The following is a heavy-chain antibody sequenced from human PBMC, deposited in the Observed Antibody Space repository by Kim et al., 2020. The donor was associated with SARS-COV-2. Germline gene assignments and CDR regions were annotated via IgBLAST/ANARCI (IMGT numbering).Heavy chain of an antibody. V-gene: IGHV4-39*01. CDR1: GVSITRSNYY. J-gene: IGHJ2*01. CDR3: ARHHGEFYGVLRWYFGP. D-gene: IGHD4-17*01. Sequence: SETLSLTCAVSGVSITRSNYYWGWIRQSPGKGLEWLGAMYHSGTTYYNPSLKSRISISGDTSKNDFSLTLTSLTAADTATYYCARHHGEFYGVLRWYFGPWGRGTPVTVSS. CDR2: MYHSGTT.